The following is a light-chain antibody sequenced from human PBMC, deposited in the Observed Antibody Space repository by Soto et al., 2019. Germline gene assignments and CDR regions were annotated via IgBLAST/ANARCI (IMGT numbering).Light chain of an antibody. J-gene: IGKJ4*01. CDR3: QQSYSTPSST. Sequence: DIQMTQSPSSLSASVGDRVTITCRASQSISSYLNWYQQKPGKAPKLLIYAASSLQSGVPSRFSGSGSGTDFTLTISSLQPEDFATYYCQQSYSTPSSTFGGGTKLEIK. CDR1: QSISSY. CDR2: AAS. V-gene: IGKV1-39*01.